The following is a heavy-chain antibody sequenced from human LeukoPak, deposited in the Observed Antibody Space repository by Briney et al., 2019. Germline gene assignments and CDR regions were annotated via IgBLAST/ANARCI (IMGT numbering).Heavy chain of an antibody. Sequence: ASVKVSCKASGYTFTSYGTSWVRQAPGQGLEWMGWISAYNGNTNYAQKLQGRVTMTTDTSTSTAYMELRSLRSDDTAVYYCARDGMGDWPSSWFDPWGQGTLVTVSS. J-gene: IGHJ5*02. CDR3: ARDGMGDWPSSWFDP. CDR2: ISAYNGNT. CDR1: GYTFTSYG. V-gene: IGHV1-18*01. D-gene: IGHD2-21*02.